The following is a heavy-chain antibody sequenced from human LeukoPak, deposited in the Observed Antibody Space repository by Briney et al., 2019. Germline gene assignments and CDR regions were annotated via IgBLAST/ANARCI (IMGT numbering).Heavy chain of an antibody. CDR1: GYTFTSYY. Sequence: ASVKVSCKASGYTFTSYYMHWVRQAPGQGLEWMGIINPNGGGTSYAQKFQGRVTMTRDTSTSTVYMELSSLRSEDTAVYYCARYASRDVYEGAIVDDYFDYWGQGTLVTVSS. V-gene: IGHV1-46*01. J-gene: IGHJ4*02. CDR2: INPNGGGT. CDR3: ARYASRDVYEGAIVDDYFDY. D-gene: IGHD2-8*01.